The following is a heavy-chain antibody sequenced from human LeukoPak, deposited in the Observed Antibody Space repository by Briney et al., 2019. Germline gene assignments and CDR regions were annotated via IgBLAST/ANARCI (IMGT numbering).Heavy chain of an antibody. CDR2: VGTGDDT. CDR3: AKALLTSTYYFDF. D-gene: IGHD2/OR15-2a*01. V-gene: IGHV3-23*01. CDR1: GFTFSSYA. J-gene: IGHJ4*02. Sequence: GGSLRLSCAASGFTFSSYAMYWVRQAPGKGLEWVSAVGTGDDTYCADSVKGRFTISRDDSKNTLYLQMNSLRAEDTALYYCAKALLTSTYYFDFWGQGTLVTVSS.